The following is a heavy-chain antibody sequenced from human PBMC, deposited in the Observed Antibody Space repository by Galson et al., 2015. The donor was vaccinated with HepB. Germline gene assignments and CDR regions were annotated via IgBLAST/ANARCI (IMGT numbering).Heavy chain of an antibody. CDR3: ARDGGSSWYGPLAYYYYGMDV. Sequence: QSGAEVKKPGESLKVSCKASGYTFTSYGISWVRQAPGQGLEWMGWISAYNGNTNYAQKLQGRVTMTTDTSTSTAYMELRSLRSDDTAVYYCARDGGSSWYGPLAYYYYGMDVWGQGTTVTVSS. J-gene: IGHJ6*02. D-gene: IGHD6-13*01. CDR1: GYTFTSYG. V-gene: IGHV1-18*01. CDR2: ISAYNGNT.